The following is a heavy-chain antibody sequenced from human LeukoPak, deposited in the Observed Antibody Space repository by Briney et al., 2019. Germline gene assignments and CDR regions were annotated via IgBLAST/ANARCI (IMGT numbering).Heavy chain of an antibody. D-gene: IGHD6-6*01. V-gene: IGHV3-48*01. J-gene: IGHJ6*02. CDR3: ARGFVHSSSSGIYYYYYGMDV. Sequence: GGSLRLSCAASGFTFSSYSMNWVRQAPGKGLEWVSYISSSSSTIYYADSVKGRFTISRDNAKNSLYLQMNSLRAEDTAVYYCARGFVHSSSSGIYYYYYGMDVWGQGTTVTVSS. CDR2: ISSSSSTI. CDR1: GFTFSSYS.